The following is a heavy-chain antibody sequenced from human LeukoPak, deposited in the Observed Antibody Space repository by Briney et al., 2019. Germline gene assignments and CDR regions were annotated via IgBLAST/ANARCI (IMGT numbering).Heavy chain of an antibody. CDR3: ARAIVVVPAAILRDYYYYGMDV. Sequence: SETLSLTCTVSGGSISSGDYYLSWSRQPPGKGLEWIVYIYYSGSTYYNPSLKSRVTISVDTSKNQFSLKLSSVTAADTAVYYCARAIVVVPAAILRDYYYYGMDVWGQGTTVTVSS. CDR1: GGSISSGDYY. J-gene: IGHJ6*02. V-gene: IGHV4-30-4*01. CDR2: IYYSGST. D-gene: IGHD2-2*02.